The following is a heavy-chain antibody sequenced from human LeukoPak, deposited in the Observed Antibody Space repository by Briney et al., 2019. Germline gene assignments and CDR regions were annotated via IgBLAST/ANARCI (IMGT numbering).Heavy chain of an antibody. V-gene: IGHV4-39*01. CDR3: ARRSSGWYVWFDP. CDR2: IYYSGST. CDR1: GGSISSSSYY. Sequence: SETLSLTCTVSGGSISSSSYYWGWIRQPPGKGLEWLGSIYYSGSTYYNPSLKSRVTISVDTSKNQFSLKLSSVTAADTAVYYCARRSSGWYVWFDPWGQGTLVTVSS. D-gene: IGHD6-19*01. J-gene: IGHJ5*02.